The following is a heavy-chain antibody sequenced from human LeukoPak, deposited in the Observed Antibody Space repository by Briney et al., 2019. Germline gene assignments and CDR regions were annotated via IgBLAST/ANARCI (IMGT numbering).Heavy chain of an antibody. CDR1: GGSISSYY. V-gene: IGHV4-59*08. CDR3: ARHTTRGWHLFDY. J-gene: IGHJ4*02. D-gene: IGHD6-19*01. CDR2: FYYSGST. Sequence: SETLSLTCTVSGGSISSYYWSWIRQPPGKGLEWIGYFYYSGSTNYNPSLQSRVTISVDRSKNQLSLKMSFVIAADTAVYYWARHTTRGWHLFDYWGQGTLVTVSS.